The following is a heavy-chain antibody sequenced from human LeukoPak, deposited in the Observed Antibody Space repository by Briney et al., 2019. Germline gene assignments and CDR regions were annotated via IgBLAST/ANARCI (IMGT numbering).Heavy chain of an antibody. CDR2: IQYSGST. Sequence: SETLSLTCTVSGDSVSGISFYWSWIRQPPGKGLQYIGYIQYSGSTNYNPSLKSRVTISVDTSKNQLSLKLSSVTAADTAVYYCARSRDGYNLDYWGQGTLVTVSS. V-gene: IGHV4-61*01. J-gene: IGHJ4*02. D-gene: IGHD5-24*01. CDR1: GDSVSGISFY. CDR3: ARSRDGYNLDY.